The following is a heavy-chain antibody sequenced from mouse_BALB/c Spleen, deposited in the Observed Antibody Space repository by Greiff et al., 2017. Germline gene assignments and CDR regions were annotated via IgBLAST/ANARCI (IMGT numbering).Heavy chain of an antibody. CDR2: ISNGGGST. D-gene: IGHD1-1*01. Sequence: EVKLQESGGGLVQPGGSLKLSCAASGFTFSSYTMSWVRQTPEKRLEWVAYISNGGGSTYYPDTVKGRFTISRDNAKNTLYLQMSSLKSEDTAMYYCARHGYYYGSSYFDYWGQGTTLTVSS. CDR3: ARHGYYYGSSYFDY. V-gene: IGHV5-12-2*01. J-gene: IGHJ2*01. CDR1: GFTFSSYT.